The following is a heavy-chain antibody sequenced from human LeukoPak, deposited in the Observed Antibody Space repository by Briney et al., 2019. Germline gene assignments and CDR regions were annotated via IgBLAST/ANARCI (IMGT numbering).Heavy chain of an antibody. CDR2: IYTSGST. Sequence: SETLSLTCTVSGGSISSYYWSWIRQPAGKGLEWIGRIYTSGSTNYNPSLKSRVTMSVDTSKNQFSLKLSSVTAADTAVYYCARESPVTHKDDAFDIWGQGTMVTVSS. J-gene: IGHJ3*02. D-gene: IGHD4-17*01. V-gene: IGHV4-4*07. CDR1: GGSISSYY. CDR3: ARESPVTHKDDAFDI.